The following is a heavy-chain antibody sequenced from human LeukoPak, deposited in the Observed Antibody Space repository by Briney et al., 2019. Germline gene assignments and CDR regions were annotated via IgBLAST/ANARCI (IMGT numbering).Heavy chain of an antibody. V-gene: IGHV4-31*03. D-gene: IGHD3-22*01. CDR2: IYYSGST. J-gene: IGHJ4*02. Sequence: SETLSLTCTVSGGSISSGGNYWSWIRQHPGKGLEWIGYIYYSGSTYYNPSLKSRVTISVDTSKNQFSLKLSSVTAADTAVYYCARSLKIYDSSGYYYVPLGGYFDYWGQGTLVTVSS. CDR3: ARSLKIYDSSGYYYVPLGGYFDY. CDR1: GGSISSGGNY.